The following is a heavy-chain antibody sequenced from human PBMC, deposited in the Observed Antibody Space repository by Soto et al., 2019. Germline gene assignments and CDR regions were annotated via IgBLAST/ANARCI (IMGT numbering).Heavy chain of an antibody. CDR1: GYTFTSYG. Sequence: ASVKVSCKASGYTFTSYGISWVRQAPGQGLEWMGWISAYNGNTNYAQKLQGRVTMTTDTSTSTAYMELRSLRSDDTAVYYCARVVKSAGGSVAATLPAGDWFDPWGHGTLVTVSS. CDR3: ARVVKSAGGSVAATLPAGDWFDP. D-gene: IGHD2-15*01. CDR2: ISAYNGNT. V-gene: IGHV1-18*01. J-gene: IGHJ5*02.